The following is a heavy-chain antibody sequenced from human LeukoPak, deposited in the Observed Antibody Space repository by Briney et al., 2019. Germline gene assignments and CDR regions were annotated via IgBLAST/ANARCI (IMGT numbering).Heavy chain of an antibody. CDR2: IYYSGST. Sequence: GSLRLSCAASGFTFSSHDMHWVRQTPGKGVEWIGSIYYSGSTNYNPSLKSRVTISVDTSKNQFSLKLSSVTAADTAVYYCARTYGSGSYIDYYYYYMDVWGKGTTVTISS. V-gene: IGHV4-59*11. J-gene: IGHJ6*03. CDR3: ARTYGSGSYIDYYYYYMDV. D-gene: IGHD3-10*01. CDR1: GFTFSSHD.